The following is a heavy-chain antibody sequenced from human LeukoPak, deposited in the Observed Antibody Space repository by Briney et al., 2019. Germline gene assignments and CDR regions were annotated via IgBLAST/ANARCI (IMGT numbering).Heavy chain of an antibody. CDR1: GYSISSGYY. CDR3: ARVRIDYYDSIFDY. CDR2: IYHSGST. J-gene: IGHJ4*02. D-gene: IGHD3-22*01. Sequence: SETLSLTCTVSGYSISSGYYWGWIRQPPVKGLEWIGSIYHSGSTYYNPSLKSRVTISVDTSKNQFSLKLSSVTAADTAVYYCARVRIDYYDSIFDYWGQGTLVTVSS. V-gene: IGHV4-38-2*02.